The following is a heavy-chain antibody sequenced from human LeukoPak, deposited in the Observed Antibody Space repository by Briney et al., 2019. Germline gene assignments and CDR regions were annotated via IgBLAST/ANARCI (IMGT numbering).Heavy chain of an antibody. CDR3: ARGAPYDFWSGYFFDY. CDR1: GGSISSYY. Sequence: SETLSLTCTVSGGSISSYYWSWIRQPPGKGLEGIGYIYYSGSTNYNPSLKSRVTISVDTSKNQFSLKLSSVTAADTAVYYRARGAPYDFWSGYFFDYWGQGTLVTVSS. V-gene: IGHV4-59*01. D-gene: IGHD3-3*01. CDR2: IYYSGST. J-gene: IGHJ4*02.